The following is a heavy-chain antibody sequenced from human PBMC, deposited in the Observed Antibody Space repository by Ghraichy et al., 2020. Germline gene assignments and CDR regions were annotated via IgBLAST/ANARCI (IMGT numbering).Heavy chain of an antibody. CDR3: TRAYYNYWSGPPDA. CDR1: GDSITNSDYY. D-gene: IGHD3-3*01. V-gene: IGHV4-39*01. Sequence: SETLSLTCTVSGDSITNSDYYWGWFRQPPGKGLEYLASIYYTGTTYHNPSLKSRITVSVDTSKNQISLKMSSVTAADTAVYDCTRAYYNYWSGPPDAWGQGTLVTVSS. J-gene: IGHJ5*02. CDR2: IYYTGTT.